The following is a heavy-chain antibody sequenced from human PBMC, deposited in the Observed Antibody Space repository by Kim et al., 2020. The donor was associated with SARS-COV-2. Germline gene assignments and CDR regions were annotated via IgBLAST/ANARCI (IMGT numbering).Heavy chain of an antibody. Sequence: YSPSFQGHVTISADKSISTAYLQWSSLKASDTAMYYCARTDRDGYNSFDYWGQGTLVTVSS. CDR3: ARTDRDGYNSFDY. D-gene: IGHD5-12*01. J-gene: IGHJ4*02. V-gene: IGHV5-10-1*01.